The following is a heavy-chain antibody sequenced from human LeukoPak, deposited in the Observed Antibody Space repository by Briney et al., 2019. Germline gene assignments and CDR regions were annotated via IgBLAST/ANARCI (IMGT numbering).Heavy chain of an antibody. V-gene: IGHV3-23*01. D-gene: IGHD3-22*01. Sequence: GGSLRLSCAASGFTFSSYAMNWVRQAPVKGLEWVSAIGGSGRDTYYADSVKGRFTISRDNSKNTLYLQVNSLRADDTAVYYCATNYYDSSGYFPDFDYWGQGALVSVSS. CDR1: GFTFSSYA. J-gene: IGHJ4*02. CDR3: ATNYYDSSGYFPDFDY. CDR2: IGGSGRDT.